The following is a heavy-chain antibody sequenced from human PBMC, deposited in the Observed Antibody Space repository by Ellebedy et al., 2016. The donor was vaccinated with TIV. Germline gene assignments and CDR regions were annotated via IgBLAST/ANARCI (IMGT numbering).Heavy chain of an antibody. V-gene: IGHV1-46*03. J-gene: IGHJ6*03. D-gene: IGHD6-13*01. CDR2: INPSDGST. Sequence: ASVKVSCXASGYTITNYYLHWVRQAPGQGLEWMGIINPSDGSTTYAQKFQGRVTLTRDTSTSTVFMELSTLRSEDTAVYYCARHPGGDSSGQQLVANYYYYMDVWGKGTTVTVSS. CDR3: ARHPGGDSSGQQLVANYYYYMDV. CDR1: GYTITNYY.